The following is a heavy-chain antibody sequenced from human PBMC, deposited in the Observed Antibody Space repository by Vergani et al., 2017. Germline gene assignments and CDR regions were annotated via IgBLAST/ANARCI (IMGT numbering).Heavy chain of an antibody. Sequence: QVQLVQSGAEVKKPGASVKVSCKASGYTFTSYGISWVRQAPGQGLEWMGWISAYNGNTNYAQKLQGRVTMTTDTSTSTAYMELRSLRSDDTAVYYCARDGLHLTNAIAVAGTEGTYYYGMDVWGQGTTVTVSS. D-gene: IGHD6-19*01. CDR2: ISAYNGNT. CDR3: ARDGLHLTNAIAVAGTEGTYYYGMDV. CDR1: GYTFTSYG. J-gene: IGHJ6*02. V-gene: IGHV1-18*01.